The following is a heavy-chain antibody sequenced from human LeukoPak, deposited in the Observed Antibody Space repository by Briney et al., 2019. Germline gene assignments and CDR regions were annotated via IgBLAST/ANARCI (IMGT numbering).Heavy chain of an antibody. CDR3: ARDLGTMIQRLDYYYYGMDV. CDR2: ISAYNGNT. V-gene: IGHV1-18*01. D-gene: IGHD3-22*01. J-gene: IGHJ6*02. CDR1: GYTFTSYG. Sequence: GASVKVSCKASGYTFTSYGISWVRQAPGQGLEWMGWISAYNGNTNYAQKLQGRVTMTTDTSTSTAYVELRSLRSDDTAVYYCARDLGTMIQRLDYYYYGMDVWGQGTTVTVSS.